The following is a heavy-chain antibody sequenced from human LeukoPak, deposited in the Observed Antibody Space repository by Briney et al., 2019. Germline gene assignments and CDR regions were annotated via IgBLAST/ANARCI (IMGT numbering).Heavy chain of an antibody. Sequence: GGSLRLSCAASGFTFSTYWMSWVRQAPGKGLEWVANIKEDGSVKYYVASVKGRFTISRDNAKNSLYLQMDSLGAEDTAVYYCARIKYCGGDCLHAFDIWGQGTMVTVSS. J-gene: IGHJ3*02. CDR2: IKEDGSVK. CDR3: ARIKYCGGDCLHAFDI. V-gene: IGHV3-7*01. CDR1: GFTFSTYW. D-gene: IGHD2-21*02.